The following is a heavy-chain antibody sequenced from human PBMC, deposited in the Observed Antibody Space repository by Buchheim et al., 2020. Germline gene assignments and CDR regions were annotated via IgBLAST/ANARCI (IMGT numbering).Heavy chain of an antibody. V-gene: IGHV3-48*02. CDR2: INSDSTTM. D-gene: IGHD3-16*01. CDR3: ARRLRDSLMIFDH. Sequence: EEQLVESGGNLVQPGGSLRLSCAASGFTFSTYTMNWVRQAPGKGLECISYINSDSTTMKYADSVKGRFTISRDNAKNSLYLQMNSLRDDDAAVYYCARRLRDSLMIFDHWGQGTL. J-gene: IGHJ4*02. CDR1: GFTFSTYT.